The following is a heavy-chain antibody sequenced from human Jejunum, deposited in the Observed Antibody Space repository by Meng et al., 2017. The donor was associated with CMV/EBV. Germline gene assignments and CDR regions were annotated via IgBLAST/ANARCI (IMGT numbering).Heavy chain of an antibody. CDR1: GYTFRTYA. CDR2: IDGPTTNT. CDR3: ALWLGEHFDY. J-gene: IGHJ4*02. D-gene: IGHD3-10*01. Sequence: LSCVGSGYTFRTYALHWGRQAPEKGLEWVATIDGPTTNTHYADSVKGRSLISRDNSRNTLYLQLTNLRADDSAKYYCALWLGEHFDYWGQGTLVTVSS. V-gene: IGHV3-23*05.